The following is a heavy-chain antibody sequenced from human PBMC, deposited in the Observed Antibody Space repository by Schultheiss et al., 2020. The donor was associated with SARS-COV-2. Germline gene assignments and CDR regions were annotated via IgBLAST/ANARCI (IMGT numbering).Heavy chain of an antibody. V-gene: IGHV2-70*12. Sequence: SGPTLVKPTQTLTLTCTFSGFSLSTSGVGVGWIRQPPGKALEWLTHIFSNDEKSYSTSLKTRLTISKDTSKNQVVLTMTNMDPVDTATYYCARSAAAFDIWGQGTMVTVSS. J-gene: IGHJ3*02. CDR1: GFSLSTSGVG. CDR2: IFSNDEK. CDR3: ARSAAAFDI.